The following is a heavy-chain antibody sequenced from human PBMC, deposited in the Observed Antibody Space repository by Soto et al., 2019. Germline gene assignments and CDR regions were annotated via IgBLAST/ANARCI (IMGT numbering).Heavy chain of an antibody. D-gene: IGHD3-16*01. J-gene: IGHJ4*02. CDR3: ARVGYYDYIWGSYALIDY. CDR1: GYTFTSYG. Sequence: ASVKVSCKASGYTFTSYGISWVRQAPGQGLEWMGWISAYNGNTNYAQKLQGRVTMTTDTSTSTAYMELRSLRSDDTAVYYCARVGYYDYIWGSYALIDYWGQGTLVTVSS. CDR2: ISAYNGNT. V-gene: IGHV1-18*01.